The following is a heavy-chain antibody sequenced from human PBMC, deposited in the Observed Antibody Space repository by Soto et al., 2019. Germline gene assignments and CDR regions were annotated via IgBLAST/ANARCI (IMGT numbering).Heavy chain of an antibody. CDR1: GGSFSGYY. D-gene: IGHD5-12*01. V-gene: IGHV4-34*01. CDR2: INHSGST. Sequence: SATLSLTCAVYGGSFSGYYWSWIRQPPGKGLEWIGEINHSGSTNYNPSLKSRVTISVDTSKNQFSLKLSSVTAADTAVYYCAGGSRGYSGYAAGYCYYGMDVWGQGTTVTVSS. CDR3: AGGSRGYSGYAAGYCYYGMDV. J-gene: IGHJ6*02.